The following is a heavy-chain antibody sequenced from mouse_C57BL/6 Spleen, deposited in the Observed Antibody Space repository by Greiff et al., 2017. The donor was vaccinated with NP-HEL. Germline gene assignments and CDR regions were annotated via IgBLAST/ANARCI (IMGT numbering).Heavy chain of an antibody. Sequence: VQLQQSGPELVKPGASVKISCKASGYTFTDYYMNWVKQSHGKSLEWIGDINPNNGGTSYNQKFKGKATLTVDKSSSTAYMELRSLTSEDSAVYYCARGDYGSVYYAMDYWGQGTSVTVSS. CDR2: INPNNGGT. D-gene: IGHD1-1*01. CDR3: ARGDYGSVYYAMDY. J-gene: IGHJ4*01. CDR1: GYTFTDYY. V-gene: IGHV1-26*01.